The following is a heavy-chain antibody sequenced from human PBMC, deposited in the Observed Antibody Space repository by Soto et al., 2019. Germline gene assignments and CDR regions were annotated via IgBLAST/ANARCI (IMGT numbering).Heavy chain of an antibody. J-gene: IGHJ6*03. Sequence: GASVKVSCKASGYTFTSYYMHWVRQAPGQGLEWMGIINPSGGSTSYAQKFQGRVTMTRDTSTSTVYMELSSLRSEDTAVYYCARSGAVWSGYYPHYYYYMAVWGKGTTVTVSS. CDR2: INPSGGST. D-gene: IGHD3-3*01. V-gene: IGHV1-46*03. CDR1: GYTFTSYY. CDR3: ARSGAVWSGYYPHYYYYMAV.